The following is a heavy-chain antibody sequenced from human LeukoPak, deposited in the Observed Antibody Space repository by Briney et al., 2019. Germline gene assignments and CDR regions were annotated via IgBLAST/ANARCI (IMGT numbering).Heavy chain of an antibody. J-gene: IGHJ4*02. CDR3: ARDLKGYSDSSGYLPLGY. Sequence: ASVKVSCKASGYTFTTYYLHWVRQAPGHGLERMGMINPSGFTTTYAQKFQGRVAMTRDMSTSTVYMQLSSLRSEDTAVYYCARDLKGYSDSSGYLPLGYWGQGTLVTVSS. V-gene: IGHV1-46*01. CDR2: INPSGFTT. D-gene: IGHD3-22*01. CDR1: GYTFTTYY.